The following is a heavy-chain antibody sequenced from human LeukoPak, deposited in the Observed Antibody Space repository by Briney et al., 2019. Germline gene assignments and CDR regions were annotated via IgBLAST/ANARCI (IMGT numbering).Heavy chain of an antibody. CDR3: ARASKAYCGGDCYLINWYFDL. CDR1: GFTFSSYS. V-gene: IGHV4-39*07. D-gene: IGHD2-21*02. Sequence: GSLRLSCAASGFTFSSYSMNWVRQPPGKGLEWIGSIYYSGSTYYNPSLKSRVTISVDTSKNQFSLKLSSVTAADTAVYYCARASKAYCGGDCYLINWYFDLWGRGTLVTVSS. CDR2: IYYSGST. J-gene: IGHJ2*01.